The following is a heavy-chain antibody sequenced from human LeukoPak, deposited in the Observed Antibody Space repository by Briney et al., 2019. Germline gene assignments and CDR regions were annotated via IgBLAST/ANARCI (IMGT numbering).Heavy chain of an antibody. CDR2: ISSSSGTT. CDR1: GFAFDIYS. V-gene: IGHV3-48*02. CDR3: ARSLRGSGGLLHEY. J-gene: IGHJ4*02. D-gene: IGHD2-15*01. Sequence: GGSLRLSCAAPGFAFDIYSMNWVRQAPGKGLEWVSYISSSSGTTHYADSVKGRFTISRDNAKNSLYLQMNSLRDEDTAVYYCARSLRGSGGLLHEYWGQGTLVTVSS.